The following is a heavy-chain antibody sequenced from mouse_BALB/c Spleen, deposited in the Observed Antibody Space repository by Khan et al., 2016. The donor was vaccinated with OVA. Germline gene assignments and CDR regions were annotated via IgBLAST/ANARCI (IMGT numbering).Heavy chain of an antibody. Sequence: VQLKESGAELAKPAASVKMSCKASGYTFINYWILWVKQRPGQGLEWIGYINPSTGYTEYNQNFKNKATLTADKSSSTAYMQLSSLTSEDSAVYYCARRGLRWDFDYWGQGTTLTVSS. CDR2: INPSTGYT. V-gene: IGHV1-7*01. J-gene: IGHJ2*01. D-gene: IGHD1-1*01. CDR1: GYTFINYW. CDR3: ARRGLRWDFDY.